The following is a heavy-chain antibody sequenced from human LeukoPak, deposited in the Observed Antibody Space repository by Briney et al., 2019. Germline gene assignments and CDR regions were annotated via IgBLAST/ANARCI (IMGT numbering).Heavy chain of an antibody. Sequence: SETLSLTCTVSGGSISGYYWSWIRQPPGKGLEWIGYIYSSGSTTYNPSLKSRGTISVDTSKNQFSLKLSSVTAADTAVYYCARDARDYGERAFEIWGPGTLVTVS. D-gene: IGHD4-17*01. V-gene: IGHV4-59*01. CDR1: GGSISGYY. CDR3: ARDARDYGERAFEI. J-gene: IGHJ3*02. CDR2: IYSSGST.